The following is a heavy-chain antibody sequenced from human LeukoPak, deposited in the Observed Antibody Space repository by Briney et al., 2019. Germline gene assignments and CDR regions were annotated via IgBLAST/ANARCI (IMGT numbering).Heavy chain of an antibody. Sequence: GGSLRLSCAASGFTFSSAWMHWVRQTPGKGLVWVSRIKGDGTTNYADSVKGRFTISRDNAKNTLYLQMNNLRAEDTAVYYCAKDGSYKSDCWGQGTLLTVSS. CDR2: IKGDGTT. J-gene: IGHJ4*02. V-gene: IGHV3-74*01. CDR1: GFTFSSAW. D-gene: IGHD1-26*01. CDR3: AKDGSYKSDC.